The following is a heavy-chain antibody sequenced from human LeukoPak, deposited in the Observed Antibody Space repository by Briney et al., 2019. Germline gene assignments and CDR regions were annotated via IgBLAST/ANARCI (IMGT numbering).Heavy chain of an antibody. CDR3: ARVDGFQFDY. V-gene: IGHV3-21*01. CDR2: ISSSSTYI. Sequence: PGGSLRLSCAASGFTLSSYSMNWVRQAPGKGLEWVSSISSSSTYIYYADSVKGRFTISRDNAKNSLYLQMNSLRAEDTAVYYCARVDGFQFDYWGQGTLVTVSS. CDR1: GFTLSSYS. D-gene: IGHD5-24*01. J-gene: IGHJ4*02.